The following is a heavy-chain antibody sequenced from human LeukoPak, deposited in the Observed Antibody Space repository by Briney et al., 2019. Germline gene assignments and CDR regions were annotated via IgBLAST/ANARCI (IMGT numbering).Heavy chain of an antibody. J-gene: IGHJ4*02. Sequence: GASVKVSCKASGGTFSSYAISWVRQAPGQGLEWMGWISAYNGNTNYAQKLQGRVTMTTDTSTSTAYMELRSLRSDDTAVYYCARDGIIAAAGVKDYWGQGTLVTVSS. CDR3: ARDGIIAAAGVKDY. CDR1: GGTFSSYA. V-gene: IGHV1-18*01. D-gene: IGHD6-13*01. CDR2: ISAYNGNT.